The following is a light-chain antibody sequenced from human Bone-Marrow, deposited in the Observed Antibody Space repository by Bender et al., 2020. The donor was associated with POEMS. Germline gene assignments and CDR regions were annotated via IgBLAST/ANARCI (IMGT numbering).Light chain of an antibody. CDR2: DVG. CDR3: SSYTTSSSYV. J-gene: IGLJ1*01. Sequence: QSALTQPRSVSGSPGQSVTISCTGTSSDVASYNYVSWYQQHPGKAPKLMIYDVGTRPSGVPDRFSGSKSGNTASLTISGLQADDEADYSCSSYTTSSSYVFGTGTKVTVL. CDR1: SSDVASYNY. V-gene: IGLV2-11*01.